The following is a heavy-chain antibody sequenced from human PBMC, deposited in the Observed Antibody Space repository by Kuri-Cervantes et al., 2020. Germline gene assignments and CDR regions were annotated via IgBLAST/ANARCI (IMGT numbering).Heavy chain of an antibody. CDR2: INSDGSST. V-gene: IGHV3-74*01. J-gene: IGHJ4*02. D-gene: IGHD3-10*01. Sequence: GGSLRLSCAASGFTFSSYWMHWVRQAPGKGLVWVSRINSDGSSTSYADSVKGRFTISRDNAKNTLYLQMNSLRAEDTAVYYCARDGEVWFGEYYLDYWGQGTLVTVSS. CDR3: ARDGEVWFGEYYLDY. CDR1: GFTFSSYW.